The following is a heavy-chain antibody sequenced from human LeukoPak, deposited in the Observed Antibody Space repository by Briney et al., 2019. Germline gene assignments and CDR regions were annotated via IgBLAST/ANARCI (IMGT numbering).Heavy chain of an antibody. CDR3: VGWSGDNFNY. V-gene: IGHV3-7*01. D-gene: IGHD3-10*01. J-gene: IGHJ4*02. CDR2: IKQDGSEK. Sequence: PGGSLRLSCAASGFIFSNSWMSWIRQPPGKGLEWVAHIKQDGSEKYYVDSVKGRFTISRGNAQNSLYLQMNSLRAEDTAMFYCVGWSGDNFNYWGQGTLVTVSS. CDR1: GFIFSNSW.